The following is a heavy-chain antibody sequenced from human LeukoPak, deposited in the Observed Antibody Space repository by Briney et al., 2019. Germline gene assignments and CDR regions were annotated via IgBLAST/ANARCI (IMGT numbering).Heavy chain of an antibody. J-gene: IGHJ4*02. CDR2: ISSNGGST. D-gene: IGHD2-2*01. Sequence: GGSLRLSCSASGFTFSSYAMHWVCQAPGKGLEYVSAISSNGGSTYYADSVKGRFTISRDNSKNTLYLQMSSLRAEDTAVYYCVGRYCSSTSCPYYFDYWGQGTLVTVSS. V-gene: IGHV3-64D*06. CDR3: VGRYCSSTSCPYYFDY. CDR1: GFTFSSYA.